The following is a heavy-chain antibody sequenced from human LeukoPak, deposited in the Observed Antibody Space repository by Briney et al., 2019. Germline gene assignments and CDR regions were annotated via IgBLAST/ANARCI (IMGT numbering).Heavy chain of an antibody. D-gene: IGHD3-10*01. Sequence: PGGSLRLSCAASGFTFSSYAMNWVRQVPGQGPEWVSVISNGGINTYYADSVKGRFTISRDNSKNTLYLQMNNLGAEDTAVYHCTIGRGSGNYNWFDPWGQGTLVIVSS. J-gene: IGHJ5*02. CDR2: ISNGGINT. V-gene: IGHV3-23*03. CDR3: TIGRGSGNYNWFDP. CDR1: GFTFSSYA.